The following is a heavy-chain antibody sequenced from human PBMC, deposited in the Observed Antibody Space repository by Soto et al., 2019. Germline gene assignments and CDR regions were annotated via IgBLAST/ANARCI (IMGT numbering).Heavy chain of an antibody. J-gene: IGHJ4*02. V-gene: IGHV4-39*01. Sequence: SETLSLTCTVSGGSISSSSYYWGWNRQPPGKGLEWIGSIYYSGSTYYNPSLKSRVTISVDTSKNQFSLKLSSVTAADTAVYYCARHRGYSYYLFDYWGQGTLVTVSS. CDR2: IYYSGST. CDR3: ARHRGYSYYLFDY. CDR1: GGSISSSSYY. D-gene: IGHD5-18*01.